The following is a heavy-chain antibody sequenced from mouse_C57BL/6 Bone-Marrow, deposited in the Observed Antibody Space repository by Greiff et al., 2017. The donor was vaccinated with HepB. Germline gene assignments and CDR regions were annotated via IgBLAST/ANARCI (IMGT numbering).Heavy chain of an antibody. CDR1: GYTFTSYD. D-gene: IGHD4-1*01. Sequence: VMLVESGPELVKPGASVKLSCKASGYTFTSYDINWVKQRPGQGLEWIGWIYPRDGSTKYNEKFKGKATLTVDTSSSTAYMELHSLTSEDSAVYFCARLGSFAYWGQGTLVTVSA. V-gene: IGHV1-85*01. CDR2: IYPRDGST. J-gene: IGHJ3*01. CDR3: ARLGSFAY.